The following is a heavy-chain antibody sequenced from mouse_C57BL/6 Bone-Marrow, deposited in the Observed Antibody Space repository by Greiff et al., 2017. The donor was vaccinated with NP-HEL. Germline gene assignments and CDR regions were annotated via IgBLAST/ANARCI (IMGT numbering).Heavy chain of an antibody. CDR2: IDPNSGGT. J-gene: IGHJ4*01. D-gene: IGHD3-1*01. CDR3: ARGGAYAMDY. V-gene: IGHV1-72*01. Sequence: QVQLQQPGAELVKPGASVKLSCKASGYTFTSYWMHWVKQRPGRGLEWIGRIDPNSGGTKYNEKFKSKATLTVDKPSSTAYMPLSSLTSEDAAVYYCARGGAYAMDYWGQGTSVTVSS. CDR1: GYTFTSYW.